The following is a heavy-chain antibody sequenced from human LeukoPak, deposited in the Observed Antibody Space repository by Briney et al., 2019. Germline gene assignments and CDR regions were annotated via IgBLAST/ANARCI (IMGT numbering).Heavy chain of an antibody. J-gene: IGHJ3*02. CDR1: GFTFTRYY. CDR3: ASEGVGLVGAFDI. V-gene: IGHV1-46*01. Sequence: ASVKVSCKASGFTFTRYYMHWVRQAPAQGLEWMGIINPSGGSTSYAQKFQGRVTMTRDTSTSTVYMELSSLRSEDTAVYYCASEGVGLVGAFDIWSQGTMVTVSS. D-gene: IGHD6-6*01. CDR2: INPSGGST.